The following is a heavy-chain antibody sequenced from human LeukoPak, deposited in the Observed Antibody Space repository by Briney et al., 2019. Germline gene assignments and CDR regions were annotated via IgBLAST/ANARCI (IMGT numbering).Heavy chain of an antibody. V-gene: IGHV4-38-2*02. CDR1: GYSISSGYY. D-gene: IGHD3-10*01. CDR2: IHHSGST. J-gene: IGHJ6*02. Sequence: SETLSLTCIVSGYSISSGYYWGWIRQPPGKGLEWIGNIHHSGSTYYNPSLKSRVTISVDTSKNQFSLKLSSVTAADTAVYYCARDRVRGYYYGMDVWGQGTTVTVSS. CDR3: ARDRVRGYYYGMDV.